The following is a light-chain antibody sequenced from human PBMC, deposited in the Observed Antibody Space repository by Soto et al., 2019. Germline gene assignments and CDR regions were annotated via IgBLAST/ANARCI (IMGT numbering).Light chain of an antibody. CDR1: QGISSY. CDR3: QQYYSYPHT. Sequence: AIRMTQSPSSFSASTGDRVTITCRASQGISSYLAWYQQKPGKAPKLLIYAASTFQSGVPSRFSGSGSGTDFTLTISCLQSEDFATYYGQQYYSYPHTFGQGTKVEIK. J-gene: IGKJ1*01. V-gene: IGKV1-8*01. CDR2: AAS.